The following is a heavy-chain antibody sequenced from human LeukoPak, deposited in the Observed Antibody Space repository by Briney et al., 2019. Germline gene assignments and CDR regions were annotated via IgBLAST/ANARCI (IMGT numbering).Heavy chain of an antibody. D-gene: IGHD6-19*01. CDR2: FDPEDGET. CDR1: GYTLTELS. J-gene: IGHJ4*02. V-gene: IGHV1-24*01. Sequence: EASVKVSCKVSGYTLTELSMHWVRQAPGKGLEWMGGFDPEDGETIYAQKFQGRVTMTEDTSTDTAYMELSSLRSEDTAVCYCATHAGIAVAGTDYWGQGTLVTVSS. CDR3: ATHAGIAVAGTDY.